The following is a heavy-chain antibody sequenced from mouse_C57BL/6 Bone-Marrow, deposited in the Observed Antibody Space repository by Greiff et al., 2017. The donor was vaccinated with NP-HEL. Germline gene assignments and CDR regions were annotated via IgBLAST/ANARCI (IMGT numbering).Heavy chain of an antibody. V-gene: IGHV1-50*01. CDR3: ARDGYDEDYYAMDY. Sequence: QVQLQQPGAELVKPGASVKLSCKASGYTFTSYWMQWVKQRPGQGLEWIGEIDPSDSYTNYNQKFKGKATLPVDTSSSTASMQLSILTCEDSAVYDCARDGYDEDYYAMDYWGQGTSVTVSS. D-gene: IGHD2-2*01. J-gene: IGHJ4*01. CDR1: GYTFTSYW. CDR2: IDPSDSYT.